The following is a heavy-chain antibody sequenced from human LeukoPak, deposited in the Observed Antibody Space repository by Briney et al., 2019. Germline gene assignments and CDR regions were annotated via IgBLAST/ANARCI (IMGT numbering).Heavy chain of an antibody. CDR1: GGSISSGGYC. CDR3: AKALGGRGYSYGALDY. V-gene: IGHV4-31*03. J-gene: IGHJ4*02. CDR2: IYDSGNT. Sequence: SQTLSLTCTVSGGSISSGGYCWNWFRQHPEKGLEWIGYIYDSGNTYYSPSLKSRVTISLDTSKNQFSLKLSSVTAADTAVYYCAKALGGRGYSYGALDYWGQGILVTVSS. D-gene: IGHD5-18*01.